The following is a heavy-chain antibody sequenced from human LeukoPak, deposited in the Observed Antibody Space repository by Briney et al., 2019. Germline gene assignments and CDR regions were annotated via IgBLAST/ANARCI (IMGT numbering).Heavy chain of an antibody. J-gene: IGHJ1*01. Sequence: KPSETLSLTCTVSGGSISSGRNYWTWIRQPAGKGLEWIGRIYIFSGSTNYNPSLKSRVTISVDTSKNQFSLKLTSVTAADTAVYYCARDDSDFQYWGQGALVTVSS. CDR1: GGSISSGRNY. V-gene: IGHV4-61*02. D-gene: IGHD4-11*01. CDR2: IYIFSGST. CDR3: ARDDSDFQY.